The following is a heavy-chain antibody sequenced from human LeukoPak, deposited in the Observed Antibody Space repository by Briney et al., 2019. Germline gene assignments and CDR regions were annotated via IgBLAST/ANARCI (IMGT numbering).Heavy chain of an antibody. Sequence: PGGTLRLSCAASGFTFSNHGMNWVRQAPGKGLEWLSGISPRGGGTYYADSVKGRFTISRDDSKSTLSLQMNSLRVEDTAVYYCAKRGLLWGQGTLVTVSS. V-gene: IGHV3-23*01. CDR2: ISPRGGGT. CDR3: AKRGLL. D-gene: IGHD3-10*01. CDR1: GFTFSNHG. J-gene: IGHJ4*02.